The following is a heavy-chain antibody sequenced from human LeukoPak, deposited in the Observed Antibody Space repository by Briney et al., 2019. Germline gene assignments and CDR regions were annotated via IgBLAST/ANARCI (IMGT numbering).Heavy chain of an antibody. CDR1: ASITSTSYY. CDR3: ARLGGYSYGARIFDY. J-gene: IGHJ4*02. D-gene: IGHD5-18*01. Sequence: SETLSLTCTVSASITSTSYYWAWIRQPPGKGRQWVATIFHSGTTYFNPSLKSRVTLSIDTSRSQYSLQLASVTAADTALYYCARLGGYSYGARIFDYWGQGIRVAVSS. CDR2: IFHSGTT. V-gene: IGHV4-39*01.